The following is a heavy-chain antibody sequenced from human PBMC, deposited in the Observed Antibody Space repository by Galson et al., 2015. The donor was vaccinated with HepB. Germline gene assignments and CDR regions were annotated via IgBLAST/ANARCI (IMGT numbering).Heavy chain of an antibody. D-gene: IGHD7-27*01. CDR1: GYTFTSYA. V-gene: IGHV1-3*01. CDR2: INAGNGNT. J-gene: IGHJ4*02. Sequence: SVKVSCKASGYTFTSYAMHWVRQAPGQRLEWMGWINAGNGNTKYSQKFQGRVTITWDTSASTAYMELSSLRSEDTAVYYCARGARKLGMSDYWGQGTLVTVSS. CDR3: ARGARKLGMSDY.